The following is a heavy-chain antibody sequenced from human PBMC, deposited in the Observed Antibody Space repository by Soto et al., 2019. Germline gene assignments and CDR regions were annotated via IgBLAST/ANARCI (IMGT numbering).Heavy chain of an antibody. CDR2: INTYNGNT. J-gene: IGHJ6*02. D-gene: IGHD3-16*01. Sequence: ASVKVSCKTFGYTFTSYGIGWARQAPGQGLEWMGWINTYNGNTNYAQNLQGRVTLTTDTSTSTAYMELRSLRSSDTAIYYCAMVDVYVTPSPQDVWGQGTTVTVSS. CDR1: GYTFTSYG. V-gene: IGHV1-18*01. CDR3: AMVDVYVTPSPQDV.